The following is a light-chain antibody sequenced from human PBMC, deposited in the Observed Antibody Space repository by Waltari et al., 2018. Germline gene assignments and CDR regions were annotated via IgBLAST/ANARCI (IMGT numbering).Light chain of an antibody. Sequence: EIVLTQSPGTLSLSPGDRATLPCRASQTVSTIALSWYQQKPGQAPRVLIYGTYNRATGIPDRFSGSGSGTDFTLTINRLAPEDFAMYYCQQYDGIVVTFGGGTKVEI. CDR1: QTVSTIA. CDR3: QQYDGIVVT. J-gene: IGKJ4*01. CDR2: GTY. V-gene: IGKV3-20*01.